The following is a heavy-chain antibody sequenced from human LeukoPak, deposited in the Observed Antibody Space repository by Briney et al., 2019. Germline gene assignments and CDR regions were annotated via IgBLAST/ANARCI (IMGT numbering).Heavy chain of an antibody. CDR1: GVSIFSYY. D-gene: IGHD3-9*01. Sequence: KPPETLSLTCTVSGVSIFSYYWNWIRQPPGQGLEWIGYTHYSGTTKYNPALESRVTMSVDTSKSQFSLKLSSPTAADTAVYYCATGRSIRYFDYWGQGTLLSVS. CDR3: ATGRSIRYFDY. J-gene: IGHJ4*02. CDR2: THYSGTT. V-gene: IGHV4-59*08.